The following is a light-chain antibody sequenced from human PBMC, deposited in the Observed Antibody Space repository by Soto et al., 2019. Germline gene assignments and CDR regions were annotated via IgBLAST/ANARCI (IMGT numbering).Light chain of an antibody. J-gene: IGKJ4*01. CDR1: QSVSSSY. V-gene: IGKV3-20*01. CDR2: GAS. Sequence: EIVLTQSPGTLSLSPGERATLSCRASQSVSSSYLAWYQQKPGQAPRLLIYGASSRATGIPDRFSGSGSGTDLTFTISRLEPEDFAVYYCQQYGSSPLLTFGGGTKVEIK. CDR3: QQYGSSPLLT.